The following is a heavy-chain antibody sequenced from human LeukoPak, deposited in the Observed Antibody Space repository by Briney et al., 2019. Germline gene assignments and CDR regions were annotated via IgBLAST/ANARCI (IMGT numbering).Heavy chain of an antibody. CDR2: IKNDGSDI. V-gene: IGHV3-74*01. CDR1: DLPFSNFW. Sequence: GGSLRLSCAASDLPFSNFWMHWVRQVPGKGPEWVSRIKNDGSDIRYVDSVKGRFTISRDNAKNTLYLQMNSLRAEDTAVYYCARDRYDFWSGYPIYTFDYWGQGTLVTVSS. J-gene: IGHJ4*02. D-gene: IGHD3-3*01. CDR3: ARDRYDFWSGYPIYTFDY.